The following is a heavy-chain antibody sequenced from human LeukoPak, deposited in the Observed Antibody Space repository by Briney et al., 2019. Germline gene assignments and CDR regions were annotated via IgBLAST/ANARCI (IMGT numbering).Heavy chain of an antibody. CDR3: AKGATYYYDSSGYEIDY. V-gene: IGHV3-30*18. D-gene: IGHD3-22*01. J-gene: IGHJ4*02. CDR1: GFTFSSYG. CDR2: ISYDGSNK. Sequence: GGSLRLSCAASGFTFSSYGMHWVRPAPRKGREWGAVISYDGSNKYYAASVKGRFTISRDNSKKTLYLQMNSLRAEDKAVYCCAKGATYYYDSSGYEIDYWGQGALVTVSS.